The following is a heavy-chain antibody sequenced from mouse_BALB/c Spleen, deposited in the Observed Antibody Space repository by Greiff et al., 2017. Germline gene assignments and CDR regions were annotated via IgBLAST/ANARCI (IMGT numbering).Heavy chain of an antibody. Sequence: EVQLVESGGGLVKPGGSLKLSCAASGFTFSDYYMSWVRQTPEKRLEWVATISDGGSYTYYPDSVKGRFTISRDNAKNNLYLQMSSLKSEDTAMYYCARVRYRYDYYAMDYWGQGTSVTVSS. CDR2: ISDGGSYT. CDR3: ARVRYRYDYYAMDY. J-gene: IGHJ4*01. CDR1: GFTFSDYY. D-gene: IGHD2-14*01. V-gene: IGHV5-4*02.